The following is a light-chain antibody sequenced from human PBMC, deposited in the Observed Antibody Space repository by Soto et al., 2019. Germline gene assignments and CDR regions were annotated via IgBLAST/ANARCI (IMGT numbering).Light chain of an antibody. V-gene: IGKV3-20*01. CDR2: GAS. Sequence: EIVLTQSPGTLSLSPGERATLSCRASQSVSSTYLAWYQQKPGQAPRLLIYGASSRATGIPDRFSGSGSGTDFTLTISSLEPEDFAVHYCQQYGFSPPLLTFGGGTKVEIK. J-gene: IGKJ4*01. CDR3: QQYGFSPPLLT. CDR1: QSVSSTY.